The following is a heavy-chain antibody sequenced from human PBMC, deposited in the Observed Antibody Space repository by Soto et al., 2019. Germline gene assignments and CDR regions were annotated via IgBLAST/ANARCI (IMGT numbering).Heavy chain of an antibody. Sequence: GGSLRLSCAASGFTFSSYAMHWVRQAPGKGMEWVAVISYDGSNKYYADSVKGRFTISRDNSKNTLYLQMNSLRAEDTAVYYCAMSVNSKYRTKFLSYFDYWGQGTLVTVSS. V-gene: IGHV3-30-3*01. D-gene: IGHD2-8*01. CDR3: AMSVNSKYRTKFLSYFDY. CDR2: ISYDGSNK. J-gene: IGHJ4*02. CDR1: GFTFSSYA.